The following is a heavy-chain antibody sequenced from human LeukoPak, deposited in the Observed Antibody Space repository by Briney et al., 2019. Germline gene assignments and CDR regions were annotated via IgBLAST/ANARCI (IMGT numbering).Heavy chain of an antibody. J-gene: IGHJ4*02. D-gene: IGHD3-3*01. Sequence: SETLSLTCTVSGGSISGSSYYWGWIRQPPGKGLEWIGSIYYSGSTYYNPSLKSRVTISVDTSKNQFSLKLSSVTAADTAVYYCARHTLIGYYGVYWGQGTLVTVSS. CDR1: GGSISGSSYY. CDR2: IYYSGST. CDR3: ARHTLIGYYGVY. V-gene: IGHV4-39*01.